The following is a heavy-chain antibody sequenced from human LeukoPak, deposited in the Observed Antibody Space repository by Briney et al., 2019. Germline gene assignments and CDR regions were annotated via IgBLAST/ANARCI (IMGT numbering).Heavy chain of an antibody. CDR1: GGSISSYY. J-gene: IGHJ4*02. CDR2: IYYRGST. CDR3: ARPHRNEPYEYSSSDY. D-gene: IGHD6-6*01. V-gene: IGHV4-59*12. Sequence: SETLSLTCTVSGGSISSYYWSWIRQPPGKGLEWIGYIYYRGSTNYNPSLKSRVTISVDTSKNQFSLKLSSVTAADTAVYYCARPHRNEPYEYSSSDYWGQGTLVTVSS.